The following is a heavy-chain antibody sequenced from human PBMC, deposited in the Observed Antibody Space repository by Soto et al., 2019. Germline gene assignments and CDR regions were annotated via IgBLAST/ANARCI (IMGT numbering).Heavy chain of an antibody. Sequence: GSLRLSCEASSFTFSSYGMSWVRQAPGKGMEWVSGVSHSGDNTNYADSVKGRFTISRDNSKNTLYLQMNSLRADDTAIYYCASTGGSGWYAEHFDYWGQGTLVTVSS. J-gene: IGHJ4*02. D-gene: IGHD6-19*01. V-gene: IGHV3-23*01. CDR2: VSHSGDNT. CDR3: ASTGGSGWYAEHFDY. CDR1: SFTFSSYG.